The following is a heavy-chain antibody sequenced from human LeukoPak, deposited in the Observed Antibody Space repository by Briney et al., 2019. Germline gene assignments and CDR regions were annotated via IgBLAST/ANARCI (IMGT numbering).Heavy chain of an antibody. J-gene: IGHJ4*02. CDR1: GGTFSSYA. D-gene: IGHD6-13*01. Sequence: SSVKVSCKASGGTFSSYAISWVRQAPGQGLEWMGIINPSGGSTSYAQKFQGRVTMTRDTSTSTVYMELSSLRSEDTAVYYCARVGIAAAGLDYWGQGTLVTVSS. CDR3: ARVGIAAAGLDY. CDR2: INPSGGST. V-gene: IGHV1-46*01.